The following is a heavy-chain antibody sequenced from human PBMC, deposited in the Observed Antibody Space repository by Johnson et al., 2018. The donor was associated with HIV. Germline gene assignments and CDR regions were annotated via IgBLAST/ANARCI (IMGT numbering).Heavy chain of an antibody. J-gene: IGHJ3*02. D-gene: IGHD7-27*01. V-gene: IGHV3-7*01. CDR3: ASDWGSRHAFDI. Sequence: VQLVESGGGVVQPGRSLRLSCAASGFTFSSYWMSWVRQAPGKGLEWVANIKQDGSEKYYVDSVKGRFTISRDNSKNTLYLQMNSLRAEDTAVYYCASDWGSRHAFDIWGQGTMVTVSS. CDR2: IKQDGSEK. CDR1: GFTFSSYW.